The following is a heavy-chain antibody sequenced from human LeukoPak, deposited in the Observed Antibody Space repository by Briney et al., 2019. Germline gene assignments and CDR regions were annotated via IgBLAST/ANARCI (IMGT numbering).Heavy chain of an antibody. CDR3: AWINYDILTAGGY. CDR2: ISSSSSYI. CDR1: GFTFSSHS. Sequence: GGSLRLSCAASGFTFSSHSMNWVRQAPGKGLEWVSSISSSSSYIYYADSVKGRFTISRDNAKNSLYLQMNSLRAEDTAVYYCAWINYDILTAGGYWGQGTLVTVSS. D-gene: IGHD3-9*01. V-gene: IGHV3-21*01. J-gene: IGHJ4*02.